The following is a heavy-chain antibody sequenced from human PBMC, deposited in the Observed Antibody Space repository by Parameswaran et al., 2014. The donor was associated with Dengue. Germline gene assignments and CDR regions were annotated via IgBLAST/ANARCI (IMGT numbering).Heavy chain of an antibody. D-gene: IGHD3-22*01. CDR2: IYQSGKT. CDR3: ARVGTTMIVPRWFQV. V-gene: IGHV4/OR15-8*02. J-gene: IGHJ1*01. Sequence: WIRQPPGKGLEWIGEIYQSGKTYYNPSLKNRVTIAIDKSKNHFSLRLSSVTAADTAVYYCARVGTTMIVPRWFQVWGQGTRVTVSS.